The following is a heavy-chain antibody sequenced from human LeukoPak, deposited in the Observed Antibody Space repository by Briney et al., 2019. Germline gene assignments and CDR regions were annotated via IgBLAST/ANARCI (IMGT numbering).Heavy chain of an antibody. CDR2: INHSRST. Sequence: SETLSLTCAVYGGSFSGYYWSWIRQPPGKGLEWIGEINHSRSTKYNPSLKSRVTISVDTSKNQFSLKLSSVTVADTAVYYCARRVVPAARTYYYGSGSYYNVCWFDPWGQGTLVTVSS. CDR3: ARRVVPAARTYYYGSGSYYNVCWFDP. J-gene: IGHJ5*02. V-gene: IGHV4-34*01. CDR1: GGSFSGYY. D-gene: IGHD3-10*01.